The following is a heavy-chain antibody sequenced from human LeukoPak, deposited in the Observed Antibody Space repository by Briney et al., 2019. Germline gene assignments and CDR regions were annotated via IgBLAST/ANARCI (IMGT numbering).Heavy chain of an antibody. V-gene: IGHV4-39*07. CDR2: IFYSGST. CDR1: GGSISTSSYY. J-gene: IGHJ4*02. D-gene: IGHD3-9*01. Sequence: PSETLSLTCTVSGGSISTSSYYWGWVRQPPGKGLGGMGNIFYSGSTYYNPSLKSRVTISVDTSKNQFSLKLSSVTAADTAVYYCARSKDILTGYCFDYWGQGTLVTVSS. CDR3: ARSKDILTGYCFDY.